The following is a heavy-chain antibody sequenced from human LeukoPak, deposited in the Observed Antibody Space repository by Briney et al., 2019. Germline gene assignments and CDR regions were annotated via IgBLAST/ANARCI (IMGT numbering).Heavy chain of an antibody. CDR2: ISGSGGST. V-gene: IGHV3-23*01. J-gene: IGHJ6*02. D-gene: IGHD3-9*01. Sequence: GGSLRLSCAAAGFTFSSYAMSWVRQAPGKGLECVSAISGSGGSTYYADSVKGRFTISRDNSKNTLYLQMNRLRAEDTAVYYCAKDWYYDILTGYHEYGMDVWGQGTTVTVSS. CDR1: GFTFSSYA. CDR3: AKDWYYDILTGYHEYGMDV.